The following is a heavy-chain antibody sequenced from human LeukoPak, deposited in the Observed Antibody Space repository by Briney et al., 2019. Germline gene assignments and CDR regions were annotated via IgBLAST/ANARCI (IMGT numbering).Heavy chain of an antibody. J-gene: IGHJ5*02. D-gene: IGHD5-18*01. CDR1: GDSISSYY. V-gene: IGHV4-59*08. Sequence: SETLSLTCTVSGDSISSYYWSWIRQPPGKGLEWIGYIYNSGSTNYNPSLKSRVTISVDTSMKQFSLKLSSVTAADTAVYYCARFGTGYSYGTWGQGTLVIVSS. CDR2: IYNSGST. CDR3: ARFGTGYSYGT.